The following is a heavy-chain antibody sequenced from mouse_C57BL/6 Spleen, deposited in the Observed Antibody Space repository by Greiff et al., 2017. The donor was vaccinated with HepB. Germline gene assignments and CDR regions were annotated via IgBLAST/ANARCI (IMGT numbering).Heavy chain of an antibody. CDR3: ARRDYSNYSYYAMDY. J-gene: IGHJ4*01. V-gene: IGHV1-69*01. CDR1: GYTFTSYW. D-gene: IGHD2-5*01. Sequence: QVQLQQPGAELVMPGASVKLSCKASGYTFTSYWMHWVKQRPGQGLEWIGEIDPSDSYTNYNQKFKGKSTLTVDKSSSTAYMQLSSLTSEDSAVYYCARRDYSNYSYYAMDYWGQGTSVTVSS. CDR2: IDPSDSYT.